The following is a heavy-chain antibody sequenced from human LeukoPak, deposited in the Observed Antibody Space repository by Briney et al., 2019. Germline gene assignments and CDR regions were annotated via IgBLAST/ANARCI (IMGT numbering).Heavy chain of an antibody. J-gene: IGHJ4*02. Sequence: PWGSLRLSCATSGFTFSKAWMTWVRQAPGKGLEWIGRAKIKTDGGTIDYAAPVKGRFTISRDDSKTTLYLQMNSLKTEDTAVYYCTTDVNYYDSSGYFRFDYWGQGALVTVSS. V-gene: IGHV3-15*01. CDR2: AKIKTDGGTI. CDR3: TTDVNYYDSSGYFRFDY. CDR1: GFTFSKAW. D-gene: IGHD3-22*01.